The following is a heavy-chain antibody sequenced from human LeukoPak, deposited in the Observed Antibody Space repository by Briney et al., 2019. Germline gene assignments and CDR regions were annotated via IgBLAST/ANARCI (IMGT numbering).Heavy chain of an antibody. J-gene: IGHJ4*02. CDR1: SDSISSYY. Sequence: KASETLSLTCTVSSDSISSYYWSWIRQPPGKGLEWIGYIYYSGSTKYNPSLKSRVSISVDTSKNQFSLKLSSVTAADTAVYYCASTAPQYYFDYWGQGTLVTVSS. CDR2: IYYSGST. D-gene: IGHD5-18*01. CDR3: ASTAPQYYFDY. V-gene: IGHV4-59*01.